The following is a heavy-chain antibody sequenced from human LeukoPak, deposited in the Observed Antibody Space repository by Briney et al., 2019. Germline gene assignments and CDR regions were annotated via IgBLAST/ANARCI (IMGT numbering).Heavy chain of an antibody. CDR2: INPNSGRT. V-gene: IGHV1-2*02. CDR3: ARGTYYDSSAYSGVRLFDY. CDR1: GYTFTGYY. J-gene: IGHJ4*02. Sequence: ASVKVSCRASGYTFTGYYMHWIRQAPGQGLEWMGWINPNSGRTSYAQKFQGRVTMTSDTPISTAYMDLSSLRSDGTALYYCARGTYYDSSAYSGVRLFDYWGQGTLVTVSS. D-gene: IGHD3-22*01.